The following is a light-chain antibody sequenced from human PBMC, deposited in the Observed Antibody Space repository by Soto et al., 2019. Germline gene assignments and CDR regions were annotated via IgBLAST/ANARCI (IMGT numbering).Light chain of an antibody. CDR1: QSVSSY. CDR3: QQRSNSPT. CDR2: DAS. J-gene: IGKJ1*01. V-gene: IGKV3-11*01. Sequence: EIVLTQSPATLSLSPGERATLSCRASQSVSSYLAWYQQKTGQAPRLLIYDASNRATGIPAWFSGRGSGTDFTLTISSLASEVRAVDYCQQRSNSPTFGPGPKVEVE.